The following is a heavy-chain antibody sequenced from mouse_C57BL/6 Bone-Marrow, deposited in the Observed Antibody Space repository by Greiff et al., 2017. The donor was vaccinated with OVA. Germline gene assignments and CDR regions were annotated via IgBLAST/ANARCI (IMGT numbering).Heavy chain of an antibody. J-gene: IGHJ2*01. CDR2: INPGSGGT. CDR3: ARSYYSNPYFDY. Sequence: QVQLQQSGAELVRPGTSVKVSCKASGYAFTNYLIEWVKQRPGQGLEWIGVINPGSGGTNYNEKFKGKATLTADKSSSTAYMQLSSLTSEDSAVYFCARSYYSNPYFDYWGQGTTLTLSS. D-gene: IGHD2-5*01. CDR1: GYAFTNYL. V-gene: IGHV1-54*01.